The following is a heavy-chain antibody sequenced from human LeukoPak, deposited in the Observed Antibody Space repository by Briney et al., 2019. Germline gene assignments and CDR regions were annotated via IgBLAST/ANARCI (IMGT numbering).Heavy chain of an antibody. J-gene: IGHJ4*02. V-gene: IGHV4-61*02. CDR1: GGSLRSSSYY. Sequence: SETLSLTCTVSGGSLRSSSYYWTWIRQPAGKGLEWIGRIYTSGSTNYNPSLKSRVTISVDTSKNQFSLKLSSVTAADTAVYYCATLGYSYGTDYWGQGTLVTVSS. CDR3: ATLGYSYGTDY. D-gene: IGHD5-18*01. CDR2: IYTSGST.